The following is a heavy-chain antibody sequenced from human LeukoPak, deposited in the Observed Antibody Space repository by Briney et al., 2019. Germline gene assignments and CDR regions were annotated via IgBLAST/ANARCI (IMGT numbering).Heavy chain of an antibody. CDR2: IIPIFGTA. CDR3: AISSGTTVTTLSHDYYMDV. D-gene: IGHD4-17*01. J-gene: IGHJ6*03. V-gene: IGHV1-69*13. CDR1: GGTFSSYA. Sequence: ASVKVSCKASGGTFSSYAISWVRQAPGQGLEWMGGIIPIFGTANYAQKFQGRVTITADESTSTAYMELSSLGSEDTAVYYCAISSGTTVTTLSHDYYMDVWGKGTTVTVSS.